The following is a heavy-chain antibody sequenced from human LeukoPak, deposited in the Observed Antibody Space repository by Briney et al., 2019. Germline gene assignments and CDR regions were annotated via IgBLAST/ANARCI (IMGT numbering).Heavy chain of an antibody. J-gene: IGHJ1*01. CDR2: ISSNSRYI. Sequence: PGGSLRLSCAASGFTFSTYSMNWVRQAPGKGLEWVSAISSNSRYIYYADSVKGRFTTSRDNSKNTLYLQMNSLRAEDTAVYYCVISGSYYNGHFQHWGQGTLVTVSS. CDR1: GFTFSTYS. V-gene: IGHV3-21*04. CDR3: VISGSYYNGHFQH. D-gene: IGHD3-10*01.